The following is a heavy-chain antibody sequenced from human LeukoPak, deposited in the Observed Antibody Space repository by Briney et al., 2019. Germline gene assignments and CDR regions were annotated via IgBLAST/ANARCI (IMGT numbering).Heavy chain of an antibody. CDR3: ARDMRPNDSSSY. CDR2: INPNSGGT. Sequence: ASVKVSCKASGYTFTGYYMHWLRQAPGQGLEWMGRINPNSGGTNYAQKFQGRVTMTRDTSISTAYMELSRLRSDDTAVYYCARDMRPNDSSSYWGQGTLVTVSS. D-gene: IGHD3-22*01. J-gene: IGHJ4*02. V-gene: IGHV1-2*06. CDR1: GYTFTGYY.